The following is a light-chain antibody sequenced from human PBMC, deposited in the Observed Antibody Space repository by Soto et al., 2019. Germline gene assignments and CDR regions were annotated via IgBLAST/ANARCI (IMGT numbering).Light chain of an antibody. CDR3: SSYTSSSSYV. CDR2: DVS. V-gene: IGLV2-14*01. CDR1: SSDVGGYKY. Sequence: QSVLTQPASVSGSPGQSITISCTGTSSDVGGYKYVSWYQQHPGKAPKLMIYDVSNRPSGVSNRFSGSKSGNPASLTISGLQSEDEADYYCSSYTSSSSYVFGTGTKVTVL. J-gene: IGLJ1*01.